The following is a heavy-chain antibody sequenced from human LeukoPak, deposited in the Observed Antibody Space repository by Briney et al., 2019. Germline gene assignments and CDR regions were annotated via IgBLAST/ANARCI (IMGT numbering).Heavy chain of an antibody. J-gene: IGHJ4*02. CDR2: INVRDSVT. D-gene: IGHD3-9*01. CDR1: GDRLSNDW. V-gene: IGHV5-51*01. Sequence: GESLKISCKASGDRLSNDWITWVRQRSGKGLEYMGMINVRDSVTRYSLSFQDQITISADKSTSTAFLQWPSLQASDTAIYYCARQTRYGPSDSWGQGTLVTVSS. CDR3: ARQTRYGPSDS.